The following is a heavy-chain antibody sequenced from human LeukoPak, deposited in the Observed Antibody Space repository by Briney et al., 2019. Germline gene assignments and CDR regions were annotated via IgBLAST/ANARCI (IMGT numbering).Heavy chain of an antibody. Sequence: PGGSLRLSCAASGFTFSSYAMSWVRQAPGKGLEWVSAISGSGGSTYYADSVKGRFTISRDNSKNTLYLQMNSLRADDTAVYYCARTTVVVVVPTGTMDYWGQGTLVTVSS. V-gene: IGHV3-23*01. CDR2: ISGSGGST. CDR1: GFTFSSYA. J-gene: IGHJ4*02. D-gene: IGHD2-15*01. CDR3: ARTTVVVVVPTGTMDY.